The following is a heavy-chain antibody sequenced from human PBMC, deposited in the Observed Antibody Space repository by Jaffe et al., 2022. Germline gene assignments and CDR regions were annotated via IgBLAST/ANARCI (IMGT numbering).Heavy chain of an antibody. CDR2: IKQDGSEK. Sequence: EVQLVESGGGLVQPGGSLRLSCAASGFTFSSYWMSWVRQAPGKGLEWVANIKQDGSEKYYVDSVKGRFTISRDNAKNSLYLQMNSLRAEDTAVYYCARDPVLLWFGDHAFDIWGQGTMVTVSS. D-gene: IGHD3-10*01. CDR1: GFTFSSYW. V-gene: IGHV3-7*05. CDR3: ARDPVLLWFGDHAFDI. J-gene: IGHJ3*02.